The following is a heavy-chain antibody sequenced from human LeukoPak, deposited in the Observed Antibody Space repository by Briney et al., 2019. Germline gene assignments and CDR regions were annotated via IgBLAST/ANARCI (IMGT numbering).Heavy chain of an antibody. CDR1: VCTLSRYG. Sequence: ASVKVSCKDSVCTLSRYGLYWVRQAPGHGLEWLGWISPYNGDTNYAQSLQGRVTMTRDTSTSTAPMELGSLRSDDTAVYYCARVLRYSSSSGDACDIWGQGTMVTVSS. CDR3: ARVLRYSSSSGDACDI. D-gene: IGHD6-6*01. J-gene: IGHJ3*02. V-gene: IGHV1-18*01. CDR2: ISPYNGDT.